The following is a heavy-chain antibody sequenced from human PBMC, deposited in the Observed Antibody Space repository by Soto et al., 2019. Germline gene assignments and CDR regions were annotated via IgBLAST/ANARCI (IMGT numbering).Heavy chain of an antibody. CDR1: GFTFITYD. Sequence: ASVKVSCKASGFTFITYDFSWVRQAAGQGLEWMGWMNPNNGNAGFAKKFRGRINMTRNTSISTAYLELSSLRSDDSAVYFCARRKEWYGPYYLDIWGQGTQVTDYS. V-gene: IGHV1-8*01. D-gene: IGHD3-3*01. CDR3: ARRKEWYGPYYLDI. CDR2: MNPNNGNA. J-gene: IGHJ4*02.